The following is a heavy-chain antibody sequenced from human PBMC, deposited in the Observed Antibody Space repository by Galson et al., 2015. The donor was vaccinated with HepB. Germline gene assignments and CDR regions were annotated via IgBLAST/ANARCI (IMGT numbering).Heavy chain of an antibody. CDR2: ISSSSSYT. Sequence: SLRLSCAASGFTFSDYYMSWIRQAPGKGLEWVSYISSSSSYTNYADSVKGRFTISRDNAKNSLYLQMNSLRAEDTAVYYCARGSETDSSSWTILYYYYYGMDVWGQGTTVTVSS. V-gene: IGHV3-11*05. D-gene: IGHD6-13*01. CDR3: ARGSETDSSSWTILYYYYYGMDV. J-gene: IGHJ6*02. CDR1: GFTFSDYY.